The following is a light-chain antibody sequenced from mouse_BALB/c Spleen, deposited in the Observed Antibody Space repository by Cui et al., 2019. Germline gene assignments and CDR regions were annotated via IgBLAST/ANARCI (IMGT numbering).Light chain of an antibody. CDR2: LVS. CDR1: QSLVDSDGKTY. V-gene: IGKV1-135*01. J-gene: IGKJ1*01. CDR3: WQGTHIPQT. Sequence: DVVTTQTPRTLSGIIDQPASISCKSSQSLVDSDGKTYLTWLVQRPGQSPKRLVYLVSKLDSGVPYRFSGSGSGTDFTLKISRVEAEDLGVYYCWQGTHIPQTFGGGTKLEIK.